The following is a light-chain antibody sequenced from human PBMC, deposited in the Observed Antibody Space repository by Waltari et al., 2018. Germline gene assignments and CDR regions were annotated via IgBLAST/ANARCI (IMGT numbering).Light chain of an antibody. Sequence: QSVLTQPPSVSAAPGQKVTISCSGSSSNIGPNYVSWYQQLPGTAPKLLIYDNNKRPAGIPDRFSGSKSATSATLAITGSQTGDEAEYFCGTWDSSLSIGVFGGGTKLTVL. CDR1: SSNIGPNY. CDR3: GTWDSSLSIGV. V-gene: IGLV1-51*01. J-gene: IGLJ3*02. CDR2: DNN.